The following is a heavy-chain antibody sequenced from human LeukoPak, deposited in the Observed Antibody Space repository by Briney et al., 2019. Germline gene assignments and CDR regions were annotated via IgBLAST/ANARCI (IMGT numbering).Heavy chain of an antibody. CDR1: GGTFSSYA. D-gene: IGHD2-21*02. CDR2: IIPIFGTA. Sequence: SVKVSCKASGGTFSSYAISWVRQAPGQGLEWMGGIIPIFGTANYAQKFQGRVTITADESTSTAYMELSSLRSEDTAVYYCARGGFHACGGDCYLIDYYYYYGMDVWGQGTTVTVSS. J-gene: IGHJ6*02. V-gene: IGHV1-69*13. CDR3: ARGGFHACGGDCYLIDYYYYYGMDV.